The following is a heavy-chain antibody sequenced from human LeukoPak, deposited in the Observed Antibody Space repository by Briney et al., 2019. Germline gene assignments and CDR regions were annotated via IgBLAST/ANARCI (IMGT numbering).Heavy chain of an antibody. J-gene: IGHJ4*02. V-gene: IGHV3-23*01. CDR2: ITDTGDGT. Sequence: PGGSLRLSCAASGLTFSNSAMSWVRQSPEKGLEWVSTITDTGDGTHYADSVKGRFTISRDNSKNTLYLQMNSLRAEDTAVYYCTTETTGANVYWGQGTLVTVSS. CDR3: TTETTGANVY. D-gene: IGHD1-26*01. CDR1: GLTFSNSA.